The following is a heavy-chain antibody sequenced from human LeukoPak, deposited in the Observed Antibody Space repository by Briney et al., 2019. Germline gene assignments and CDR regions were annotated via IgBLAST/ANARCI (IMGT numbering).Heavy chain of an antibody. CDR2: IYDSGST. D-gene: IGHD3-3*01. V-gene: IGHV4-39*01. CDR1: GGSIRSSYYY. CDR3: ARGGYDFPHYYGMDV. J-gene: IGHJ6*02. Sequence: PSETLSLTCTVSGGSIRSSYYYWGWIRQPPGKGLEWIGSIYDSGSTYYNPSLKSRVTISVDTSKNQFSLKLNSVTAADTAVYYCARGGYDFPHYYGMDVWGQGTTVTVSS.